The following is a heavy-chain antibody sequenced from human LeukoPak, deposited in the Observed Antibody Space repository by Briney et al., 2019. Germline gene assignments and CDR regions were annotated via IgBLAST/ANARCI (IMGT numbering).Heavy chain of an antibody. D-gene: IGHD3-22*01. J-gene: IGHJ5*02. V-gene: IGHV4-34*01. CDR2: INHSGST. CDR3: ARGRRITMIVVVLTQPAPSRAGWFDP. Sequence: SETLSLXCAVYGGSFSGYYWSWSRQPPGKGLEWIGEINHSGSTNYNPSLKSRVTISVDTSKNQFSLKLSSVTAADTAVYYCARGRRITMIVVVLTQPAPSRAGWFDPWGQGTLVTVSS. CDR1: GGSFSGYY.